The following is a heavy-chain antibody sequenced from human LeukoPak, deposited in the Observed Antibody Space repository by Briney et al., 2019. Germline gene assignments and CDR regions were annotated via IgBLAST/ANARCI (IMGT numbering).Heavy chain of an antibody. V-gene: IGHV3-7*01. D-gene: IGHD6-19*01. CDR2: IKQDGSEK. CDR3: ARGPSSAWSLGY. Sequence: GSLRLSCAASGFAFSSYWMSWVRQAPGKGLEWVANIKQDGSEKHYVDSVKGRFTISRDNAKNSLYLQMNSLRAEDTAIYYCARGPSSAWSLGYWGQGTLVTVSS. CDR1: GFAFSSYW. J-gene: IGHJ4*02.